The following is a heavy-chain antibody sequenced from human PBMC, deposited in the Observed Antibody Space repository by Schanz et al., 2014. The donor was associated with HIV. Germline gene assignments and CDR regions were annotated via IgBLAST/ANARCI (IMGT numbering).Heavy chain of an antibody. CDR3: ARGARYGMDV. Sequence: QVQLVQSGAEVKKPGASVKVSCKASGYIFTSNGISWVRQAPGQGLEWMGWISAYNGKTNYARKVQGRVTMTTDTPPTTAYMELRSLRSDDTAVYYCARGARYGMDVWGQGTTVTVSS. CDR2: ISAYNGKT. CDR1: GYIFTSNG. V-gene: IGHV1-18*01. J-gene: IGHJ6*02.